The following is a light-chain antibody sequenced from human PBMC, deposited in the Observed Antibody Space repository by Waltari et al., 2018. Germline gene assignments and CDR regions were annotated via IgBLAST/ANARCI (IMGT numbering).Light chain of an antibody. J-gene: IGKJ4*01. V-gene: IGKV4-1*01. CDR1: QNLLYTSNNKNF. CDR3: QQYYSPPLT. CDR2: WAS. Sequence: DIVMTQSPDSLAVSLGERATINCKSSQNLLYTSNNKNFLAWYQQRPGHPLKLLIYWASTRESGVPDRFRGNGSGTDFTLTITALQAEDVAVYYCQQYYSPPLTFGGGTKVGIK.